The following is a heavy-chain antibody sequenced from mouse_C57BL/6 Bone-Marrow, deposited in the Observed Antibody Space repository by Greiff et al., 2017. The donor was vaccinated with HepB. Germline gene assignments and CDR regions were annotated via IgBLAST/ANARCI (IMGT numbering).Heavy chain of an antibody. CDR1: GFNIKDDY. CDR3: ATYDYDGPY. V-gene: IGHV14-4*01. Sequence: EVQLVESGAELVRPGASVKLSCTASGFNIKDDYMHWVKQRPEQGLEWIGWIDPENGDTEYASKFQGKATITADTSSNTAYLQLSSLTSEDTAVYYCATYDYDGPYWGQGTLVTVSA. J-gene: IGHJ3*01. D-gene: IGHD2-4*01. CDR2: IDPENGDT.